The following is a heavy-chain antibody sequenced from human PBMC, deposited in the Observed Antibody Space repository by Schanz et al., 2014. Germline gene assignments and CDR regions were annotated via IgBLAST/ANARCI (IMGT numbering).Heavy chain of an antibody. CDR1: GYTFISYG. CDR2: ISAYNGHT. Sequence: QVQLVQSGAEVKKPGASVKVSCKASGYTFISYGIKWVRQAPGQGLEWMGWISAYNGHTDYAQKLQGRVTITRDTSASTAYMELSSLRSEDTAVYYCARGGYSSGWYDRDIAHFDYWGQGTLVTVSS. V-gene: IGHV1-18*01. J-gene: IGHJ4*02. CDR3: ARGGYSSGWYDRDIAHFDY. D-gene: IGHD6-19*01.